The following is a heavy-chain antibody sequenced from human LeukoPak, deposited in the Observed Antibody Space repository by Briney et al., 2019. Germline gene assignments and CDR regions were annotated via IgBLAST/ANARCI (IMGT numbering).Heavy chain of an antibody. Sequence: ASETLSLTCTVSGGSISSYYWSWIRQPPGKGLEWIGEINHSGSTNYNPSLKSRVTISVDTSKNQFSLKLSSVTAADTAVYYCARGATVAGTFPFDYWGQGTLVTVSS. CDR1: GGSISSYY. D-gene: IGHD6-19*01. J-gene: IGHJ4*02. V-gene: IGHV4-34*01. CDR3: ARGATVAGTFPFDY. CDR2: INHSGST.